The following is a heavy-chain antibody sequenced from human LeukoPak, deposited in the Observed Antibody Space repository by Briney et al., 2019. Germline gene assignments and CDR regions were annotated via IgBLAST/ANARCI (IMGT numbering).Heavy chain of an antibody. V-gene: IGHV3-23*01. CDR3: GGITIFGVVTLGAFDI. CDR1: GFTLSSYD. J-gene: IGHJ3*02. Sequence: GGSLRLSCAASGFTLSSYDMSWVRQPPGKGLEWVSALSDSGGSTYYAESVKGRFTNYRDNSKNTLYLQMNSLRAEHTAVYYCGGITIFGVVTLGAFDIWGQGTMVTVSS. D-gene: IGHD3-3*01. CDR2: LSDSGGST.